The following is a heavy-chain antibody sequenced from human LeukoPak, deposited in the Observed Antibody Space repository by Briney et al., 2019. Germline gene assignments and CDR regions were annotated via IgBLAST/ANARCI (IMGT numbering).Heavy chain of an antibody. CDR2: IWYDGSNK. D-gene: IGHD4-17*01. J-gene: IGHJ4*02. CDR1: GFTFSSYG. CDR3: ARDYARNYFDY. Sequence: PGGSLRLSCAASGFTFSSYGMHWVRQAPGKGLEWVAVIWYDGSNKYYADSVKSRFTISRDNSKNTLYLQMNSLRAEDTAVYYCARDYARNYFDYWGQGTLVTVSS. V-gene: IGHV3-33*01.